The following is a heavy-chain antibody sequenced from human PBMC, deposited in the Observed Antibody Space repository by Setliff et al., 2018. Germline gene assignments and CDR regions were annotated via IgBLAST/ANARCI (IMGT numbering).Heavy chain of an antibody. CDR1: GYTFTAYY. D-gene: IGHD3-10*01. J-gene: IGHJ6*02. CDR3: ARDFFYGSGSQAAGGMDV. Sequence: GGSVKVSCKASGYTFTAYYMHWVRQAPGQGLEWMGWINPNSGDTNYAQNFQGRVTMTRDTSISTAYMELSRLRSDDTAVYHCARDFFYGSGSQAAGGMDVWGQGTTVTVSS. CDR2: INPNSGDT. V-gene: IGHV1-2*02.